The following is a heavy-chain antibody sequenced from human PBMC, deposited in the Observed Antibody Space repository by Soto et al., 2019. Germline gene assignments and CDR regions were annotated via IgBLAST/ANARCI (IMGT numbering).Heavy chain of an antibody. CDR2: IIPIFGTA. Sequence: SVKVSCKASGGTFSMYAISWVREAAGQGLEWMGGIIPIFGTANYAQKFQGRVTITADESTSTAYMELSSLRSEDTAVYYCARGGIAAAGLNWLDSWGQGTLVTVSS. D-gene: IGHD6-13*01. V-gene: IGHV1-69*13. J-gene: IGHJ5*01. CDR1: GGTFSMYA. CDR3: ARGGIAAAGLNWLDS.